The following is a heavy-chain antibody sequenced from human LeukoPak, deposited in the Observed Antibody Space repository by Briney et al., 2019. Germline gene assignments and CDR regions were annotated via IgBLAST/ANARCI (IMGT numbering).Heavy chain of an antibody. CDR3: ARGYYYGSGSYSSIDY. V-gene: IGHV3-30*03. Sequence: GGSLRLSCAASGFTFSSYGMHWVRQAPGKGLEWVAAISYDGSNKYYADSVKGRFTISRDNSKNTLYLQMNSLRAEDTAVYYCARGYYYGSGSYSSIDYWGQGTLVTVSS. CDR2: ISYDGSNK. D-gene: IGHD3-10*01. J-gene: IGHJ4*02. CDR1: GFTFSSYG.